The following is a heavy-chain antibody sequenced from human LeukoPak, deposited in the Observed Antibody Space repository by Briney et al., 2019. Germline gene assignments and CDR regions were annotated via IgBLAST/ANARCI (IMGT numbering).Heavy chain of an antibody. D-gene: IGHD3-3*01. V-gene: IGHV1-8*01. CDR3: ARGNYDFWSVGMDV. J-gene: IGHJ6*02. CDR1: GYTFTSYD. CDR2: MNPNSGNT. Sequence: GASVKVSCKASGYTFTSYDVNWVRQATGQGLEWMGWMNPNSGNTGYAQKFQGRVTMTRNTSISTAYMELSSLRSEDTAVYYCARGNYDFWSVGMDVWGQGTTVTVSS.